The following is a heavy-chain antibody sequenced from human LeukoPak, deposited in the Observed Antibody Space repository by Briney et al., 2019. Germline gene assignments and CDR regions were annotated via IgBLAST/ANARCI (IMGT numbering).Heavy chain of an antibody. Sequence: SETLSLTCTVSGGSISSGGYYWSWIRQHPGKGLEWIGYIYYSGSTYYNPSLKSRVTISVDTSKNQFSLKLSSVTAADTAVYYCAGTPRSAEYFQHWGQGTLVTVSS. CDR1: GGSISSGGYY. CDR3: AGTPRSAEYFQH. J-gene: IGHJ1*01. CDR2: IYYSGST. D-gene: IGHD1-26*01. V-gene: IGHV4-31*03.